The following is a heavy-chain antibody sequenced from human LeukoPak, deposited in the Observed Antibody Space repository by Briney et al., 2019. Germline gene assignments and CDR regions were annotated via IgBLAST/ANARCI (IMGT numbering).Heavy chain of an antibody. V-gene: IGHV1-69*13. CDR2: IIPIFGTA. CDR3: ARGTTVTMIGDVFYYYMDV. Sequence: SVKVSCKASGGTFSIYAISWVRQAPGQGLEWMGGIIPIFGTANYAQKFQGRVTITADESTSTAYMELSSLRSEDTAVYYCARGTTVTMIGDVFYYYMDVWGKGTTVTVSS. J-gene: IGHJ6*03. CDR1: GGTFSIYA. D-gene: IGHD4-17*01.